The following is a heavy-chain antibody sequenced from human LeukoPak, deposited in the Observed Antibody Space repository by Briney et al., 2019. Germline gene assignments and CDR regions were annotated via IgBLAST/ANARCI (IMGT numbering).Heavy chain of an antibody. J-gene: IGHJ4*02. CDR1: GYSISSSNW. Sequence: SETLSLTCAVSGYSISSSNWWGWIRQPPGKGLEWIGYIYYSGSTYYNPSLKSRVTIYVDTSKNQFSLKLNSVTAADTAVYYCARLAYDNSGYYYFDYWGQGTLVTVSS. V-gene: IGHV4-28*01. CDR3: ARLAYDNSGYYYFDY. D-gene: IGHD3-22*01. CDR2: IYYSGST.